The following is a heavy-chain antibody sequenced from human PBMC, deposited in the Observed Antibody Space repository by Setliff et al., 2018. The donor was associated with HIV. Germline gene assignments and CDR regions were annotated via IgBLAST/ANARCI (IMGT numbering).Heavy chain of an antibody. V-gene: IGHV3-15*01. CDR3: AKDGYSDYLNSYFDY. CDR1: GFTATDAW. CDR2: IQKTIYGETT. Sequence: GGSLRLSCAVSGFTATDAWMAWARQAPGKGLEWVAHIQKTIYGETTDYATPVKDRFTISRDDSKNTLYLQMNSLRAEDTAVYYCAKDGYSDYLNSYFDYWGQGTLVTVSS. D-gene: IGHD4-17*01. J-gene: IGHJ4*02.